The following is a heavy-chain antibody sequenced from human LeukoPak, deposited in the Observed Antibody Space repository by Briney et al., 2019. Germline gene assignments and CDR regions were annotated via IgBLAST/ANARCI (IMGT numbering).Heavy chain of an antibody. CDR1: GYSFTSYW. D-gene: IGHD6-19*01. CDR3: ARQIEDSSGFRFFDY. J-gene: IGHJ4*02. V-gene: IGHV5-51*01. CDR2: IYPGDSDT. Sequence: RGESLKTSCKGSGYSFTSYWIGWVRQMPGKGLEWMGIIYPGDSDTRYSPSFQGQVTISADKSISTAYLQWSSLKASDTAMYYCARQIEDSSGFRFFDYWGQRTLVTVSS.